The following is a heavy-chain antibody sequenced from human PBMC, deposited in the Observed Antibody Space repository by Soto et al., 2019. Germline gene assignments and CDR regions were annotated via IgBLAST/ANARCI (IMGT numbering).Heavy chain of an antibody. CDR1: GYTFTSFD. V-gene: IGHV1-8*01. CDR3: ARGKTISGTVMGY. Sequence: ASVKVSCKTSGYTFTSFDINWVRQATGQGLEWMGWMNPNSGNTGYAQRFQGRVTMTRNTSITTAYMELSSLRPEDTAVYYCARGKTISGTVMGYSGQGTQVTVSS. CDR2: MNPNSGNT. D-gene: IGHD3-3*01. J-gene: IGHJ4*02.